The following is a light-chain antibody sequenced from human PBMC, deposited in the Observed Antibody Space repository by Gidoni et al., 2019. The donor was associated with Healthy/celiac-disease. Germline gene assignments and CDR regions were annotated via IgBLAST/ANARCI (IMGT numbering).Light chain of an antibody. CDR3: QQSYSTLPYT. Sequence: DIQMTQSPSSLSASVGDRVTITCRASQSISTYLNWYQQKPGKAPNLLIYLASSLQSGVPSRFSGSGSGTDFTLTISNLRPEDFATYYCQQSYSTLPYTFGQGTKLEIK. V-gene: IGKV1-39*01. CDR1: QSISTY. CDR2: LAS. J-gene: IGKJ2*01.